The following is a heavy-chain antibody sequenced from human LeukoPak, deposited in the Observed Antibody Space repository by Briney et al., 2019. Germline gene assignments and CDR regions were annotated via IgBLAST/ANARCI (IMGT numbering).Heavy chain of an antibody. J-gene: IGHJ4*02. CDR3: ARSADGGNSPFDY. Sequence: PSETLSLTCAVSGYSISSSNWWGWIRQPPGKGLEWIGYIYYSGTTHYNPSLKSRVTMSVDTSKNQFSLKLSSVTAVDTAVYYCARSADGGNSPFDYWGQGTLVTVSS. D-gene: IGHD4-23*01. CDR2: IYYSGTT. V-gene: IGHV4-28*01. CDR1: GYSISSSNW.